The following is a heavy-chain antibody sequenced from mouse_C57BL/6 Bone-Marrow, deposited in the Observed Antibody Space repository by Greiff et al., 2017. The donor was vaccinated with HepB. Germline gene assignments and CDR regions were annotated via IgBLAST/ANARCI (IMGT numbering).Heavy chain of an antibody. Sequence: EVQGVESGGGLVQPGGSLKLSCAASGFTFSDYYMYWVRQTPEKRLEWVAYISNGGGSTYYPDTVKGRFTISRDNAKNTLYLQMSRLKSEDTAMYYCARLPGYWGQGTTLTVSS. CDR2: ISNGGGST. CDR3: ARLPGY. J-gene: IGHJ2*01. V-gene: IGHV5-12*01. CDR1: GFTFSDYY.